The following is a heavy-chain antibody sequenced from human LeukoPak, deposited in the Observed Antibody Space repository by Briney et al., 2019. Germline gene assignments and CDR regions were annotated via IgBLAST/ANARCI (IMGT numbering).Heavy chain of an antibody. CDR1: GFTFSSYS. Sequence: PGGSLRLSCAASGFTFSSYSMNWVRQAPGKGLEWVSGISGSGGSTYYADSVKGRFTISRDNSKNTLYLQMNSLRAEDTAIYYCAKLSGYDILTGYLGYIGYWGQGTLVTVSS. CDR3: AKLSGYDILTGYLGYIGY. D-gene: IGHD3-9*01. CDR2: ISGSGGST. J-gene: IGHJ4*02. V-gene: IGHV3-23*01.